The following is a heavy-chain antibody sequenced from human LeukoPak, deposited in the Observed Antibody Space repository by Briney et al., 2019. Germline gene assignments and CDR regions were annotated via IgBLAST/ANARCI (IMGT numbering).Heavy chain of an antibody. CDR2: INPNSGGT. CDR1: GYTFTGCY. CDR3: ARGPRYYDSSGQSWFDP. D-gene: IGHD3-22*01. Sequence: ASVKVSCKASGYTFTGCYMHWVRQAPGQGLEWMGWINPNSGGTNYAQKFQGRVTMTRDTSISTAYMELSRLRSDDTAVYYCARGPRYYDSSGQSWFDPWGQGTLVTVSS. V-gene: IGHV1-2*02. J-gene: IGHJ5*02.